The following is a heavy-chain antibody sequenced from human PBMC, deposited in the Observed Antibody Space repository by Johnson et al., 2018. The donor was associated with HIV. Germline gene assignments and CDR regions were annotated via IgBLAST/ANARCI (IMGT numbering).Heavy chain of an antibody. CDR1: GFTFSSYG. V-gene: IGHV3-30*19. CDR3: AKDQHYYDSRNGGAFDI. CDR2: ISYDGSNK. Sequence: QMLLVESVGGVVQPGRSLRLSCAASGFTFSSYGMHWVRQAPGKGLEWVAVISYDGSNKNYVDSVKGRFTISRDNSKNTLYLQMNSLRAEDTAVYYCAKDQHYYDSRNGGAFDIWGQGEMVTVSS. D-gene: IGHD3-22*01. J-gene: IGHJ3*02.